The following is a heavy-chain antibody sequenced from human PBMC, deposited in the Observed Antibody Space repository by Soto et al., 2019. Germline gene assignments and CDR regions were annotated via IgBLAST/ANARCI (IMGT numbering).Heavy chain of an antibody. D-gene: IGHD1-26*01. CDR3: ARDLSGVDAFDI. Sequence: TLSLTCTVSGGSISSGGYYLSWIRHHPGKGLEWIGYIHHSWSTYYNPSLKSRVNISVDTSKNQFSLKLSSVTAADTAVYYCARDLSGVDAFDIWGQGTMVTVSS. CDR1: GGSISSGGYY. V-gene: IGHV4-31*03. CDR2: IHHSWST. J-gene: IGHJ3*02.